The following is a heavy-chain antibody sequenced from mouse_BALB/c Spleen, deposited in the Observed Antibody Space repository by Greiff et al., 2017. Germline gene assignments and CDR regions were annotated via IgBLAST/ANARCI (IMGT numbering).Heavy chain of an antibody. CDR1: GFTFSSFG. Sequence: EVKVVESGGGLVQPGGSRKLSCAASGFTFSSFGMNWVRQAPEKGLEWVAYISSGSSTIYYADTVKGRFTISRDNPKNTLFLQMTSLRSEDTAMYYCARWDGNYVFAYWGQGTLVTVSA. CDR2: ISSGSSTI. CDR3: ARWDGNYVFAY. J-gene: IGHJ3*01. D-gene: IGHD2-1*01. V-gene: IGHV5-17*02.